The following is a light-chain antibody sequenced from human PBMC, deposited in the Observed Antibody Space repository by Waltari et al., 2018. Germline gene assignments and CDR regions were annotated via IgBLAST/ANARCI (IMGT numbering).Light chain of an antibody. Sequence: SYELTQPVSVSVPLGQTAMITCGGNMIGTKNVHWFQQKPGQAPVLVIHRNSNRPSGIPERFSASNSGNTATLTITRAQADDEADFYCQVWVSSIAFFGGGTKLTVL. CDR2: RNS. CDR3: QVWVSSIAF. CDR1: MIGTKN. J-gene: IGLJ2*01. V-gene: IGLV3-9*01.